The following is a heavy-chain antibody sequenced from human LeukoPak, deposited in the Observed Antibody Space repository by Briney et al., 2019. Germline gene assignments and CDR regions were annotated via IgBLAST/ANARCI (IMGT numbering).Heavy chain of an antibody. CDR2: ISGSGGST. V-gene: IGHV3-23*01. CDR3: AKVAGYSSSHFDY. J-gene: IGHJ4*02. D-gene: IGHD6-13*01. CDR1: GFHLSSHA. Sequence: GSPRLSCATPGFHLSSHAMSRVRQAPGKGLEGVSAISGSGGSTYYADSVKGRFTISRDNSKNTLYLQMNSLRAEDTAVYYCAKVAGYSSSHFDYWGQGTLVTVSS.